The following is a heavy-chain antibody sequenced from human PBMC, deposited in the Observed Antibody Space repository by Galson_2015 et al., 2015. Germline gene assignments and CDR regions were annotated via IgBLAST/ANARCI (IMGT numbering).Heavy chain of an antibody. D-gene: IGHD3-10*01. CDR1: GFSFSDHY. CDR2: IRNKANSYTT. J-gene: IGHJ5*01. V-gene: IGHV3-72*01. CDR3: ARTTIVRGFSHFDS. Sequence: SLRLSCATSGFSFSDHYMEWVHQAPGKGLEWVARIRNKANSYTTEYAASVKGRSTISRDDSKNSLYLQMNSLKTEDTALYYCARTTIVRGFSHFDSWGQGTLVTVSS.